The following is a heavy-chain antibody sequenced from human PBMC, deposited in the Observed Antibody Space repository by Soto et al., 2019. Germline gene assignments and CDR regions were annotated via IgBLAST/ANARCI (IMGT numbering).Heavy chain of an antibody. CDR1: GFTFSSYA. D-gene: IGHD6-19*01. J-gene: IGHJ4*02. CDR3: ARDHRPLAVAGTFFDY. CDR2: ISYDGSNK. V-gene: IGHV3-30-3*01. Sequence: ESGGGVVQPGRSLRLSCAASGFTFSSYAMHWVRQAPGKGLEWVAVISYDGSNKYYADSVKDRFTISRDNSKNTLYLQMNSLRAEDTAVYYCARDHRPLAVAGTFFDYWGQGTLVTVSS.